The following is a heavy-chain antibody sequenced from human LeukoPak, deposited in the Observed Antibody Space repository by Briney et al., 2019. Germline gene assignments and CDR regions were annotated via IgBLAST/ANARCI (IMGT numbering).Heavy chain of an antibody. D-gene: IGHD6-13*01. V-gene: IGHV3-30*03. CDR3: VREQQLDLDY. CDR2: ISYDGSNK. Sequence: GGSLRLSCAASGFTFSSYGMHWVRQAPGKGLEWVAVISYDGSNKYYADSVKGRFTISRDNSKNTLYLQMNSLRAEDTAVYYCVREQQLDLDYWGQGTLVTVSS. J-gene: IGHJ4*02. CDR1: GFTFSSYG.